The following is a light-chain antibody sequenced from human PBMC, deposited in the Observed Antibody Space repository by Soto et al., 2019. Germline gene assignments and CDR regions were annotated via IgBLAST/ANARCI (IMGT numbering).Light chain of an antibody. CDR3: CSYTRSGTLI. V-gene: IGLV2-14*01. CDR2: DVS. CDR1: SGDIGDYNY. J-gene: IGLJ1*01. Sequence: QSALTQPASVSGSPGQSITISCVGTSGDIGDYNYVSWYQQHPGEVPKVIIYDVSNRPSGVSYRSSGTKSGNTASLTVSGLQAEDEADYYCCSYTRSGTLIFGTGTKVTV.